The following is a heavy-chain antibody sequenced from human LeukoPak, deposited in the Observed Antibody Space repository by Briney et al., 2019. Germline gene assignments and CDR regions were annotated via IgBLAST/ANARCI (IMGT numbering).Heavy chain of an antibody. J-gene: IGHJ4*02. CDR2: ISSSSSYI. D-gene: IGHD2-2*01. CDR1: GFTFSSYS. V-gene: IGHV3-21*01. Sequence: GGSLRLSCAASGFTFSSYSMNWVRQAPGKGLEWVSSISSSSSYIYYADSVKGRFTISRDNAKNSLYLQMNSLRAEDTAVYYCARDLRDTVVVPAAMFADWGQGTLVTVSS. CDR3: ARDLRDTVVVPAAMFAD.